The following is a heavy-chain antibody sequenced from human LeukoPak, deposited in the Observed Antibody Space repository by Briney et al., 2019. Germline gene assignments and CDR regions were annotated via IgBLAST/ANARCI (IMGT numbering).Heavy chain of an antibody. CDR2: IYTSGST. Sequence: SETLSLTCAVSGGSISSYYWSWIRQPAGKGLEWIGRIYTSGSTNYNPSLKSRVTMSADTSKNQFSLKLSSVTAADTAVYYCASGVKTTWFDYWGQGTLVTVSS. J-gene: IGHJ4*02. CDR1: GGSISSYY. V-gene: IGHV4-4*07. CDR3: ASGVKTTWFDY. D-gene: IGHD1-1*01.